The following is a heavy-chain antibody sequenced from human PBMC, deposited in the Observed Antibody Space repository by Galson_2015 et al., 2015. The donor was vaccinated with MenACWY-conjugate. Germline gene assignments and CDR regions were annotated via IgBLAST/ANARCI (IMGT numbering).Heavy chain of an antibody. J-gene: IGHJ4*02. CDR2: IRNKANSYST. Sequence: SLRLSCAASGFSFSDHYMDWVRQAPGKGLEWVGRIRNKANSYSTEYAASVKGRFTISRDDSRNLLYLQMGSLKTEDTAVYYCSRGGLGVIAFDNSGPGTLFTVSS. CDR1: GFSFSDHY. D-gene: IGHD2-8*01. V-gene: IGHV3-72*01. CDR3: SRGGLGVIAFDN.